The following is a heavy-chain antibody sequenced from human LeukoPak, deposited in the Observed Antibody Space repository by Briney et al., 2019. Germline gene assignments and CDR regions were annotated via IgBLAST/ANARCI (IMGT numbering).Heavy chain of an antibody. Sequence: PGGSLRLSCAASGFTFSSYSMNWVRQAPGQGLEWVSYITGSSSNIYYADSVKGRFTISRDNAQNSLYLQMNSLRDEDTAVYYCARWESGSYLIFDYWGQGTLVTVSS. CDR3: ARWESGSYLIFDY. CDR1: GFTFSSYS. J-gene: IGHJ4*02. V-gene: IGHV3-48*02. D-gene: IGHD1-26*01. CDR2: ITGSSSNI.